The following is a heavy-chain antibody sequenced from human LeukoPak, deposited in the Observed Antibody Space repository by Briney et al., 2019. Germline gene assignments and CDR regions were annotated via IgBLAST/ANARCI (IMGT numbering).Heavy chain of an antibody. Sequence: PSETLSLTCTVSGGSISSYYWSWIRQPPGKGLEWIGYIYYSGSTNYNPSLKSRVTISVDTSKNQFSLKLSSVTDADTAVYYCAGSHDYYDSSGYRRGGLFDYWGQGTLVTVSS. CDR2: IYYSGST. J-gene: IGHJ4*02. CDR1: GGSISSYY. CDR3: AGSHDYYDSSGYRRGGLFDY. D-gene: IGHD3-22*01. V-gene: IGHV4-59*08.